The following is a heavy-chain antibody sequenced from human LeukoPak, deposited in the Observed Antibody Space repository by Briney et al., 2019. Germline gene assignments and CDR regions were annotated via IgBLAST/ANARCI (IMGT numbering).Heavy chain of an antibody. J-gene: IGHJ6*02. CDR3: AREGSSGWYRTSYYYYGMDV. D-gene: IGHD6-19*01. CDR1: GYTFTGYY. Sequence: ASVKVSCKASGYTFTGYYMHWVRQAPGQGLEWMGWINPNSGGTNYAQKFQGWVTMTRDTSISTAYMELRSLRSDDTAVYYCAREGSSGWYRTSYYYYGMDVWGQGTTVTVSS. V-gene: IGHV1-2*04. CDR2: INPNSGGT.